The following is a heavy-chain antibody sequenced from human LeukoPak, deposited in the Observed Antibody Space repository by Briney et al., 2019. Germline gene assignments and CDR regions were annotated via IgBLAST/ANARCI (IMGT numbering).Heavy chain of an antibody. J-gene: IGHJ4*02. CDR2: ISSSGSTI. CDR1: GFTFSDYY. Sequence: GGSLRLSCAASGFTFSDYYMSWIRQAPGKGLEWVSYISSSGSTIYYADSVKGRFTISRDNAKNSLYLQMNSLRAEDTAVYYCARDRFTTSFWSGYHDLILHDYWGQGTLVTVSS. D-gene: IGHD3-3*01. CDR3: ARDRFTTSFWSGYHDLILHDY. V-gene: IGHV3-11*01.